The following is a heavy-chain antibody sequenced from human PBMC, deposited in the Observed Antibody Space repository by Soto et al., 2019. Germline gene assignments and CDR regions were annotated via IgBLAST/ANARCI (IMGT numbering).Heavy chain of an antibody. CDR3: ARDGSGIADWFDP. V-gene: IGHV4-30-4*01. J-gene: IGHJ5*02. CDR2: IYYSGST. D-gene: IGHD3-10*01. CDR1: GGSISSGDYY. Sequence: KPSETLSLTCTVSGGSISSGDYYWSWIRQPPGKGLEWIGYIYYSGSTYYNPSLKSRVTISVDTSKNQFSLKLSSVTAADTAVYYCARDGSGIADWFDPWGQGTLVTVSS.